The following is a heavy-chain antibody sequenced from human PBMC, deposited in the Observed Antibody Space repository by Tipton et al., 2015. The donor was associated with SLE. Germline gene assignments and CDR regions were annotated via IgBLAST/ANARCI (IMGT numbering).Heavy chain of an antibody. CDR2: IYYSGST. CDR1: GGSISSHY. J-gene: IGHJ5*02. CDR3: ARSIAAAGTDWFDP. Sequence: LRLSCTVSGGSISSHYWSWIRQPPGKGLEWIGYIYYSGSTNYNPSLKSRVTISVDTSKNQFSLKLSSVTAADTAVYYCARSIAAAGTDWFDPWGQGTLVTVSS. D-gene: IGHD6-13*01. V-gene: IGHV4-59*11.